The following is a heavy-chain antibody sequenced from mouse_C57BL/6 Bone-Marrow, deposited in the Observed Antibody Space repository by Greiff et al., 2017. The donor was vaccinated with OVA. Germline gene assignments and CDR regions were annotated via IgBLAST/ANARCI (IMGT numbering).Heavy chain of an antibody. CDR2: ISDGGSYT. CDR1: GFTFSSYA. Sequence: EVQLLESGGGLVKPGGSLKLSCAASGFTFSSYAMSWVRQTPEKRLEWVATISDGGSYTYYPDNVKGRFTISRDNAKNNLYLQMSHLKSEDTAMYYCARVMVTTGGFDYWGQGTTLTVSS. D-gene: IGHD2-2*01. V-gene: IGHV5-4*01. CDR3: ARVMVTTGGFDY. J-gene: IGHJ2*01.